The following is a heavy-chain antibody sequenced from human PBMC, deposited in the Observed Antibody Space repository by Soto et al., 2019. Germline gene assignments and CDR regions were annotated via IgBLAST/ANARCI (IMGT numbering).Heavy chain of an antibody. D-gene: IGHD1-26*01. V-gene: IGHV3-21*01. CDR1: GFTFSSKT. Sequence: EVQLVESGGGLVKPGGSLRLSCAASGFTFSSKTMNWVRQAPGKGLEWVSSISSSSSYIYYADSVKGRFTISRDNAKNSLYLQLNSLRAEDAAVYYCARDGSFDYWGQGTLVTVSS. CDR3: ARDGSFDY. J-gene: IGHJ4*02. CDR2: ISSSSSYI.